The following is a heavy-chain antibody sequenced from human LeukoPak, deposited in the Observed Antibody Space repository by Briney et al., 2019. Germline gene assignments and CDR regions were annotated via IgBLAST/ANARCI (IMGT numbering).Heavy chain of an antibody. CDR1: GFTFSNYW. CDR3: EGGVT. D-gene: IGHD5/OR15-5a*01. Sequence: PGGSLRLSCTASGFTFSNYWMNWFRQAPGKGLEWVANIKRDGSERYYVDSVRGRFTISRDNAKNSLYLQMNNPRVEDTAVYYCEGGVTWGQGSMVTVSP. CDR2: IKRDGSER. J-gene: IGHJ3*01. V-gene: IGHV3-7*01.